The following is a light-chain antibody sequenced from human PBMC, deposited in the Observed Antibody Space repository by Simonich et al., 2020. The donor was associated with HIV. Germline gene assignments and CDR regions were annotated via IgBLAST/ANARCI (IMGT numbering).Light chain of an antibody. V-gene: IGKV4-1*01. J-gene: IGKJ3*01. CDR3: QQYYSTPLT. CDR2: WAS. CDR1: QSVLYSSNNKNY. Sequence: DIVMTQSPDSLAVSLGERATINCKSRQSVLYSSNNKNYLAWYQQKPGQPPKLLIYWASTRESGVPDRFSGSGSGTDFTLTISSLQAEDVAVYYCQQYYSTPLTFGPGTKVKI.